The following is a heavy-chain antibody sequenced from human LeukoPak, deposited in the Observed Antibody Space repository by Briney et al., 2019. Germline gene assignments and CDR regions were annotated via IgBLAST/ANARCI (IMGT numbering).Heavy chain of an antibody. Sequence: PGGSLRLSCAASGFTFSSYAMHWVRQAPGKGLEWVAVISYDGSNKYYADSVKGRFTISRDNSKNTLYLQMNSLRAEDTAVYYCAKDSTDGYNYDYWGQGTLVTVSS. D-gene: IGHD5-24*01. CDR3: AKDSTDGYNYDY. J-gene: IGHJ4*02. V-gene: IGHV3-30*04. CDR1: GFTFSSYA. CDR2: ISYDGSNK.